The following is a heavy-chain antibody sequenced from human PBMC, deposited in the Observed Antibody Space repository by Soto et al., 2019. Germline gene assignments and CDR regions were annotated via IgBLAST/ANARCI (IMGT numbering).Heavy chain of an antibody. V-gene: IGHV3-21*06. D-gene: IGHD2-21*01. CDR2: ITTSSSFR. CDR3: ARDLGVALATLTLDL. Sequence: EVQLIESGGGLVKPGGSLRLSCAASGFTFSTYSMNWVRQAPGKGLEWVSDITTSSSFRFYADSVKGRFTISRDDAKNSLYLQMNSLRAEDTGVYYCARDLGVALATLTLDLWGQGTLVTVSS. CDR1: GFTFSTYS. J-gene: IGHJ4*02.